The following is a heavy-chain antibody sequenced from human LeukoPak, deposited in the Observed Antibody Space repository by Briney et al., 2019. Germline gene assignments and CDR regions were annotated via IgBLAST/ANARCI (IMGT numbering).Heavy chain of an antibody. CDR1: GGTFSSYA. CDR3: ARDNTGYDYSNYAHFDY. CDR2: INPSGGST. D-gene: IGHD4-11*01. J-gene: IGHJ4*02. Sequence: ASVKVSCKASGGTFSSYAISWVRQAPGQGLEWMGIINPSGGSTSYAQKFQGRVTMTRDMSTSTVYMELSSLRSEDTAVYYCARDNTGYDYSNYAHFDYWGQGTLVTVSS. V-gene: IGHV1-46*01.